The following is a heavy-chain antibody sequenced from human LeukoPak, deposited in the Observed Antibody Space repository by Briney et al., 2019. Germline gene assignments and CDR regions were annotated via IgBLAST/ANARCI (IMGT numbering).Heavy chain of an antibody. D-gene: IGHD2-2*01. V-gene: IGHV3-23*01. CDR2: ISGSGGGT. CDR1: GFTFSSYA. CDR3: AKGTEPFNIVVVPAATLFDY. Sequence: GGSLRLSCAASGFTFSSYAMSWVRQAPGKGLEWVSAISGSGGGTYYADSVKGRFTISRDNSKNTLYLQMNSLRAEDTAVYYCAKGTEPFNIVVVPAATLFDYWGQGTLVTVSS. J-gene: IGHJ4*02.